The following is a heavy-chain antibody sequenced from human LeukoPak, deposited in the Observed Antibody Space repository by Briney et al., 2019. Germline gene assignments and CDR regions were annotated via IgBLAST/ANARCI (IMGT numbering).Heavy chain of an antibody. Sequence: SQTLSLTCTVSGGSISSGAYYWSWIRQHPGEGLEYIGYVFHSESTYYNPSLRSRVTMSVDTSKNQFSLKLSSVTAADTAVYYCAALNIAARPWCFDYWGQGTLVTVSS. V-gene: IGHV4-31*03. CDR1: GGSISSGAYY. J-gene: IGHJ4*02. CDR3: AALNIAARPWCFDY. D-gene: IGHD6-6*01. CDR2: VFHSEST.